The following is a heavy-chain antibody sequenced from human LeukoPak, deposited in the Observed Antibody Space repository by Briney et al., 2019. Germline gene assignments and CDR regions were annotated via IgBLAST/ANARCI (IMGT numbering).Heavy chain of an antibody. Sequence: GASVKVSCKASGYTFTSYDINWVRQATGQGLEWMGWMNPNSGNTGYAQKFQGRVTITRNTSISTAYMELSSLRSEDTAVYYCARGVKAHIVVVTAIGNDAFDIWGQGTMVTVSS. V-gene: IGHV1-8*03. D-gene: IGHD2-21*02. CDR3: ARGVKAHIVVVTAIGNDAFDI. CDR1: GYTFTSYD. CDR2: MNPNSGNT. J-gene: IGHJ3*02.